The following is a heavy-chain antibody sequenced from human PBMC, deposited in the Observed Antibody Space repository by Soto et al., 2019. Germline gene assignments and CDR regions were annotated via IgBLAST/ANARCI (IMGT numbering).Heavy chain of an antibody. CDR1: GFTFSSYG. V-gene: IGHV3-30*18. CDR3: AKDPRGLYDILTGYPDY. D-gene: IGHD3-9*01. J-gene: IGHJ4*02. Sequence: AGGSLRLSCAASGFTFSSYGMHWVRQAPGKGLEWVAVISYDGSNKYYADSVKGRFTISRDNSKNTLYLQMNSLRAEDTAVYYCAKDPRGLYDILTGYPDYWGQGTLVTVSS. CDR2: ISYDGSNK.